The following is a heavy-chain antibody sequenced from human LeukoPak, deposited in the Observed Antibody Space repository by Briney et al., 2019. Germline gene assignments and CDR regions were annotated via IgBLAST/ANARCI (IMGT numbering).Heavy chain of an antibody. V-gene: IGHV6-1*01. Sequence: SQTLSLTCAISGDSVSSSSAAWNWIRQSPSRGLEWLGRTYYKSKWYNAYALSVKSRITINPDTSENQFSLQLSSVTPEDTAVYYCARSQNWGFDYWGQGTLVTVSS. CDR1: GDSVSSSSAA. D-gene: IGHD7-27*01. CDR2: TYYKSKWYN. J-gene: IGHJ4*02. CDR3: ARSQNWGFDY.